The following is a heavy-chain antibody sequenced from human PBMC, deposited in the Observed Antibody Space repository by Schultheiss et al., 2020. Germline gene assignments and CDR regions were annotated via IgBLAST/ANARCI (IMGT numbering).Heavy chain of an antibody. Sequence: GGSLRLSCAASGFTFSSYWMHWVRQAPGEALQYVSAITSGGGDTFYADLVKGRFTISRDTSKNTVYLHMRNLRPEDTAIYYCVTTLTAGNYFDYWGQGTLVTVSS. CDR2: ITSGGGDT. CDR3: VTTLTAGNYFDY. J-gene: IGHJ4*02. V-gene: IGHV3-64D*09. CDR1: GFTFSSYW. D-gene: IGHD6-19*01.